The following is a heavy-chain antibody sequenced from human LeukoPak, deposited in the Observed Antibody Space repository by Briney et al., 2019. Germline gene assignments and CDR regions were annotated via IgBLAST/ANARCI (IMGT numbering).Heavy chain of an antibody. D-gene: IGHD4-17*01. CDR1: GGSIGSYY. J-gene: IGHJ4*02. CDR3: ARAQLRTYGTIDY. Sequence: SETLSLTCTVPGGSIGSYYWSWIRQPPGKGREWIGYIYYSGSTYYNPSLKSRVTISVDTSKNQFSLKLSSVTAADTAVYYCARAQLRTYGTIDYWGQGTLVTVSS. V-gene: IGHV4-59*08. CDR2: IYYSGST.